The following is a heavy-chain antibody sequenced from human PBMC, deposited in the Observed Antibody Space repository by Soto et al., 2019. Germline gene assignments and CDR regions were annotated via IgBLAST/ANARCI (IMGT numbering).Heavy chain of an antibody. CDR3: ARGTVAGVDYGMDV. D-gene: IGHD6-19*01. V-gene: IGHV4-4*07. CDR2: IYTSGGT. J-gene: IGHJ6*02. Sequence: PXEALSLTCTVSGCSMSTYYWSWIRQPAGKALEWIGRIYTSGGTNYNPSLKSRVTMSGDTSKKQFTLKMSSVTAADTAVYYCARGTVAGVDYGMDVWGQGTTVTVSS. CDR1: GCSMSTYY.